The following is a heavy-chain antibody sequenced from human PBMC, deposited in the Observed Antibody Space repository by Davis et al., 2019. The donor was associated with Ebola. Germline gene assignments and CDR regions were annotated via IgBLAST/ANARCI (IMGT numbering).Heavy chain of an antibody. D-gene: IGHD1-7*01. J-gene: IGHJ4*02. CDR3: ARQRRPPELLGPRAPFDY. CDR1: GGSISSGGYS. Sequence: MPSETLSLTCAVSGGSISSGGYSWSWIRQPPGKGLEWIGYIYHSGSTYYNPSLKSRVTISVDTSKNQFSLKLSSVTAADTAVYYCARQRRPPELLGPRAPFDYWGQGTLVTVSS. CDR2: IYHSGST. V-gene: IGHV4-30-2*01.